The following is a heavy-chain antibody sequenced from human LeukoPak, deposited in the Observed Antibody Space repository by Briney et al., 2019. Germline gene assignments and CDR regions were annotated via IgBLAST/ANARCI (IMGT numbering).Heavy chain of an antibody. CDR3: ITETAVRDDY. CDR1: GFSFNDAW. V-gene: IGHV3-15*01. CDR2: IKSKTDGGTT. J-gene: IGHJ4*02. Sequence: GGPLRLSCAASGFSFNDAWMSWVRQAPGKGLDWVGRIKSKTDGGTTDYAAPVKGRFTISRDDSKNTLYLQMSGLKTEDTAVYYCITETAVRDDYWGQGTLVTVSS. D-gene: IGHD3-10*01.